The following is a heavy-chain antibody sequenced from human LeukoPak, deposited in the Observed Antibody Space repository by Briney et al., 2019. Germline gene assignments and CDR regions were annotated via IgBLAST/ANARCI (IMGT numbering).Heavy chain of an antibody. Sequence: ASVKVSCKSFGFTFTNYLLHWVRQAPGQGLEWVGRIAPSVDTTNYAQKFGGRVTMTTDTSTSTVYMELSSLRSDDTAIYYCVREESGGYFDYWGQGTLVTVSS. CDR3: VREESGGYFDY. CDR2: IAPSVDTT. CDR1: GFTFTNYL. V-gene: IGHV1-46*01. J-gene: IGHJ4*02. D-gene: IGHD2-8*02.